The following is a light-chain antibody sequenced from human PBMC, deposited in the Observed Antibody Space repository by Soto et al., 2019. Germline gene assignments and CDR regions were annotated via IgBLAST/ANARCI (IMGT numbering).Light chain of an antibody. CDR1: QSVSSN. CDR2: GAS. CDR3: QQYNNWPPVT. V-gene: IGKV3-15*01. J-gene: IGKJ3*01. Sequence: EIVMTQSPATLSVSPGERATLSCRASQSVSSNLAWYQQKPGQAPRLLIYGASTRATGIPTRFSGSGSGTEFTLTISILQSEDFAVYYGQQYNNWPPVTFGPGTKVDIK.